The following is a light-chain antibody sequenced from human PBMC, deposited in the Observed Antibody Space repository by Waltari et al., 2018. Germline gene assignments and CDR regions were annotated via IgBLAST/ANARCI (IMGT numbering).Light chain of an antibody. J-gene: IGKJ5*01. CDR3: QQYNNWPRGT. CDR2: CAS. V-gene: IGKV3-15*01. Sequence: EIVMTQSPATLSVSPGERATLSCRASQSVSSNLAWYQQKPGQAPRLLIYCASTRATGIPARCSGSGSGTEFTLTISSLQSEDFAVYYCQQYNNWPRGTFGQGTRLEIK. CDR1: QSVSSN.